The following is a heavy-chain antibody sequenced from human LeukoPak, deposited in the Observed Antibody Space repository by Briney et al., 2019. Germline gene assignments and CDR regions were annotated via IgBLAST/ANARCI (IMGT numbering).Heavy chain of an antibody. Sequence: PGGSLRLSCAASGFTFSSYSMHWVRQAPGKGLEWVAIISYDGSNKYYADSVKGRFTISRDNSKNTLFLQMNNLRAEDTAVYYCLSGELYYDSSGYIHYWGQGTLVTVSS. V-gene: IGHV3-30-3*01. CDR3: LSGELYYDSSGYIHY. CDR2: ISYDGSNK. J-gene: IGHJ4*02. CDR1: GFTFSSYS. D-gene: IGHD3-22*01.